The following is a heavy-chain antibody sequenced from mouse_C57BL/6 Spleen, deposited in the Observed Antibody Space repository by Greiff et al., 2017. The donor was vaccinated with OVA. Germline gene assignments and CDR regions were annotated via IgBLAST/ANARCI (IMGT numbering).Heavy chain of an antibody. V-gene: IGHV1-50*01. CDR1: GYTFTSYW. D-gene: IGHD4-1*02. CDR3: ALNWEGKNY. CDR2: IDPSDSYT. Sequence: QVHVKQPGAELVKPGASVKLSCKASGYTFTSYWMQWVKQRPGQGLEWIGEIDPSDSYTNYNQKFKGKATLTVDTSSITAYMQHSSLTAEDSAVYYCALNWEGKNYWGQGTTLTVSS. J-gene: IGHJ2*01.